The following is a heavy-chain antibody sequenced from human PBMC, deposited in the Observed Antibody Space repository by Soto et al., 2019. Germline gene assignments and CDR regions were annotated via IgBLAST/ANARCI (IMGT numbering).Heavy chain of an antibody. CDR3: AKDRSSTSCYAFDY. CDR1: GFTFSRYA. D-gene: IGHD2-2*01. CDR2: INSRGGST. Sequence: GGSLRLSCAASGFTFSRYAMSRVRQAPGKGLEWVSAINSRGGSTYYADSVKGRFTISRDSSKNTLYLQMNSLRAEDTAVYYCAKDRSSTSCYAFDYWGQGTLVTVSS. J-gene: IGHJ4*02. V-gene: IGHV3-23*01.